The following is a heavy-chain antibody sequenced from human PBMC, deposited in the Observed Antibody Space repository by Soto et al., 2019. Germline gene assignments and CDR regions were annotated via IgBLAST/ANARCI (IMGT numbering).Heavy chain of an antibody. V-gene: IGHV1-58*02. CDR2: IVVGSGNT. J-gene: IGHJ6*02. CDR1: GFTFTSSA. Sequence: SVKVSCKASGFTFTSSAMQWVRQARGQRLEWIGWIVVGSGNTNYAQKFQERVTITRDMSTSTAYMELSSLRSEDTAVYYCARDLYGYCSDGSCWPYYGMDVWGQGTTVTVSS. CDR3: ARDLYGYCSDGSCWPYYGMDV. D-gene: IGHD2-15*01.